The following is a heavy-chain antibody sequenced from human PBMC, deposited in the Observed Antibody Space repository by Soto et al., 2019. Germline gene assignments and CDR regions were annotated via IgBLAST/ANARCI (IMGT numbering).Heavy chain of an antibody. D-gene: IGHD3-16*01. V-gene: IGHV1-69*08. Sequence: QVQLVQSGAEVRKPGSSVKVSCKASGGTFSTYSITWVRQAPGQGLEWMGRILPILGITHTAQKFQGRVTIAADKSTSTAYMEVNSLRSEDTAVYYCARDSGRGDDGMDVWGQGTTVTVSS. J-gene: IGHJ6*02. CDR3: ARDSGRGDDGMDV. CDR1: GGTFSTYS. CDR2: ILPILGIT.